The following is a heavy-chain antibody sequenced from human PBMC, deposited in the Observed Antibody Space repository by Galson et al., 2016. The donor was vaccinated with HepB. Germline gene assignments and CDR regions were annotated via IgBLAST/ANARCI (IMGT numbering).Heavy chain of an antibody. D-gene: IGHD1-26*01. Sequence: SVKVSCKASGFTFSNSIVQWVRQTRGQRLEWIGWIVVGSGSTNYAQKFQERGTIIRDLSTSTAYMELSNLRSEDTAVYYCAKGGDTRDWGQGTLVTVSS. CDR1: GFTFSNSI. V-gene: IGHV1-58*01. CDR2: IVVGSGST. J-gene: IGHJ4*02. CDR3: AKGGDTRD.